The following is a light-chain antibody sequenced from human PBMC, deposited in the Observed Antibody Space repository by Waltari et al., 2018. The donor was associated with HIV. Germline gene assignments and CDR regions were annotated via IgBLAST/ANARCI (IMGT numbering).Light chain of an antibody. Sequence: SYVLTQPPSVSVAPGKEATITCGGNRIGSRNVSWYQPKTGHARVLVMYYDSDRPSGIPERFSGSNPRNTATMSSSRGEAGDEAHYYCQVWDGGVVVFGGGTKRTVL. V-gene: IGLV3-21*04. CDR1: RIGSRN. CDR2: YDS. J-gene: IGLJ2*01. CDR3: QVWDGGVVV.